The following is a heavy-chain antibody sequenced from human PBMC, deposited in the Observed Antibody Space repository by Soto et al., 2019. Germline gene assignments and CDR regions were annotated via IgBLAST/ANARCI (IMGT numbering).Heavy chain of an antibody. CDR1: GGSITSGSYY. CDR2: IYYNGKS. D-gene: IGHD1-26*01. J-gene: IGHJ4*02. CDR3: VRDLSGRSDY. V-gene: IGHV4-31*03. Sequence: SETLSLTCTVSGGSITSGSYYWSWARQHPGKGLEWIGCIYYNGKSNYNPSLRSRVTMSVATSKNQFSLSLSSVTAADTAVYYCVRDLSGRSDYWGQGTLVTVSS.